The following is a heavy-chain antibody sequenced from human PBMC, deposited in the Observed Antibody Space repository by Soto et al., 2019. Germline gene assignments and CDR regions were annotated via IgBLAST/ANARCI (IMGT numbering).Heavy chain of an antibody. CDR1: GGSISSYY. CDR3: ARQNPYDFWSGYYFDY. CDR2: IYYSGST. J-gene: IGHJ4*02. D-gene: IGHD3-3*01. V-gene: IGHV4-59*08. Sequence: SETLSLTCTVSGGSISSYYWSWIRQPPGKGLEWIGYIYYSGSTNYNPSLKSRVTISVDTSKNQFTLNLSAVTAADTDVYYCARQNPYDFWSGYYFDYWGQGTLVTVSS.